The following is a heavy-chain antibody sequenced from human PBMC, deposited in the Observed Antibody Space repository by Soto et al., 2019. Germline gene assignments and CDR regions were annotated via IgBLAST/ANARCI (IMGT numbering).Heavy chain of an antibody. CDR1: GFTFSSCA. J-gene: IGHJ4*02. Sequence: GGSLRLSCAASGFTFSSCAMSWVRQAPGQGLEWVSTIRGGGSSTYYADSVKGRFTISRDNSKDTLYLQMNSLRAEDTALYYCPKRDINYAFNYWGQGTLVTDSS. CDR3: PKRDINYAFNY. D-gene: IGHD4-4*01. V-gene: IGHV3-23*01. CDR2: IRGGGSST.